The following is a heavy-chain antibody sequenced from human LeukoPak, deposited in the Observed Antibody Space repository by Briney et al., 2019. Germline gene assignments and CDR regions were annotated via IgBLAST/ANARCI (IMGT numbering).Heavy chain of an antibody. CDR1: GYSFTSYW. CDR2: IYPGDSDT. D-gene: IGHD6-6*01. V-gene: IGHV5-51*01. CDR3: ARPDSSSSERFDY. Sequence: GESLKISCKGSGYSFTSYWIGWAGKMPGKGLEWMGIIYPGDSDTRYSPSFQGQVTISADKYISTAYLQWSSLKASDTAMYYCARPDSSSSERFDYWGQGTLVTVSS. J-gene: IGHJ4*02.